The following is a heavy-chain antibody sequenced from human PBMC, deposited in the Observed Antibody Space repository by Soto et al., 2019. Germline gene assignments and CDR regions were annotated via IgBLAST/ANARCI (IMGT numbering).Heavy chain of an antibody. CDR1: GFTFSAFA. V-gene: IGHV3-23*01. CDR2: ITGSGGST. CDR3: AKLSGYDYYYYIDV. J-gene: IGHJ6*03. Sequence: GGSLRLSCAASGFTFSAFAMNWVRQAPGKGLEWVSAITGSGGSTYYVDSVKGRSTISRDNSKNTLHLQMNSLRAEDSAVYYCAKLSGYDYYYYIDVWGKGTTVTVSS. D-gene: IGHD1-26*01.